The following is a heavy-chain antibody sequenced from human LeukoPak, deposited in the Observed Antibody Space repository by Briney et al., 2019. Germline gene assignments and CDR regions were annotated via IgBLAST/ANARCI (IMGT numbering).Heavy chain of an antibody. V-gene: IGHV3-11*01. Sequence: PGGSLRLSCAASGFTFSDYYMSWIRQAPGKGLEWVSYISSSGSTIYYADSVKGRFTISRDNAKNSLYLQMNSLRAEDTAVYYCARDSRIVVVPAAPYYYYYGMDVWGQGTTDTVSS. CDR3: ARDSRIVVVPAAPYYYYYGMDV. J-gene: IGHJ6*02. D-gene: IGHD2-2*01. CDR1: GFTFSDYY. CDR2: ISSSGSTI.